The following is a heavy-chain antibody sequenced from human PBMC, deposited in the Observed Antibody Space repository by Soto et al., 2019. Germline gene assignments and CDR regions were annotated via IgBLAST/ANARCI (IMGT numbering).Heavy chain of an antibody. CDR3: AREWATSPEVGIDY. V-gene: IGHV3-48*02. D-gene: IGHD1-26*01. Sequence: GGSLRLSCAASGFTFSSYSMNWVRQAPGKGLEWVSYISSSSSTIYYADSVEGRFTISRDNAKNSLYLQMNSLRDEDTAVYYCAREWATSPEVGIDYWGQGTLVTVSS. J-gene: IGHJ4*02. CDR1: GFTFSSYS. CDR2: ISSSSSTI.